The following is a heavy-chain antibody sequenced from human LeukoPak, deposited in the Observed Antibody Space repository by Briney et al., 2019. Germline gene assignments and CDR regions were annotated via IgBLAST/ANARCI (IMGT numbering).Heavy chain of an antibody. Sequence: SETLSLTCTVSGGSISSYYCNWMRQPPGKGRECIRYIYNSGSTNYNPSLKSRVTISVDTSKNQFSLKLSSVTAADTAVYYCARVDDSSGNGHWGQGTLVTVSS. J-gene: IGHJ4*02. D-gene: IGHD3-22*01. CDR2: IYNSGST. V-gene: IGHV4-59*12. CDR1: GGSISSYY. CDR3: ARVDDSSGNGH.